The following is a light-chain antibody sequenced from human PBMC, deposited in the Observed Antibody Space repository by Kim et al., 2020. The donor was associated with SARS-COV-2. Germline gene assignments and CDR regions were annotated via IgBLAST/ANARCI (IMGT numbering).Light chain of an antibody. V-gene: IGKV3-15*01. CDR2: GAS. CDR3: QQYNNWPLT. CDR1: QSVSSN. J-gene: IGKJ4*01. Sequence: EIVMTQSPATLSVSPGERATLSSRASQSVSSNLAWYQQKPGQAPRLLIYGASTRATGIPARFSGSGSGTEFTLTISSLQSEDFAVYYCQQYNNWPLTFGGGTKVEI.